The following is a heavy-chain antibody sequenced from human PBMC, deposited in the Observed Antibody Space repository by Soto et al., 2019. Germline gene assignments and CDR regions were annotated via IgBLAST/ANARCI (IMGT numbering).Heavy chain of an antibody. V-gene: IGHV3-33*01. CDR3: ARGTDYCSGGSCYLGGFDY. D-gene: IGHD2-15*01. CDR2: IWYDGSNK. J-gene: IGHJ4*02. CDR1: GFTFSSYG. Sequence: GGSLRLSCAASGFTFSSYGMHWVRQAPGKGLEWVAVIWYDGSNKYYADSVKGRFTISRDNSKNTLYLQMNSLRAEDTAVYYCARGTDYCSGGSCYLGGFDYWGQGTLVTVSS.